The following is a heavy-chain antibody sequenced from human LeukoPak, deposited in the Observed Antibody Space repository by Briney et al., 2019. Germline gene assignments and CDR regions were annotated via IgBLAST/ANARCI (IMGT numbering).Heavy chain of an antibody. CDR3: ASGGGYYYNNWFDP. J-gene: IGHJ5*02. V-gene: IGHV1-2*02. CDR1: EYNFNGYY. D-gene: IGHD3-22*01. Sequence: ASVKVSCKAFEYNFNGYYIHWVRQAPREGLEWMGWINPNSGDTKSSQKFQGRVTMTRDTSISTAYMELSRLRSDDTAVYYCASGGGYYYNNWFDPWGQGTLVTVSS. CDR2: INPNSGDT.